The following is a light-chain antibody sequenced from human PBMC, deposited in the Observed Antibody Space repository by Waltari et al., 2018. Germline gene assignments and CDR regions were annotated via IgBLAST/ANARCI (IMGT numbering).Light chain of an antibody. CDR3: QQYYTSPHLT. CDR1: QRVLYRSNNKHY. CDR2: WAS. Sequence: DIVMTQSPDSLAVSLGASATINCKSSQRVLYRSNNKHYLAWYQQKPRQPPKLLIYWASTRESGVPDRFSGSVSGTDFTLTISSLQAEDVAVYYCQQYYTSPHLTFGGGTKVEIK. V-gene: IGKV4-1*01. J-gene: IGKJ4*01.